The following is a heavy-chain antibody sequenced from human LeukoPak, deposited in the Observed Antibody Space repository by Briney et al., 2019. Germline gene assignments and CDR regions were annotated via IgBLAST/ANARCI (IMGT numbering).Heavy chain of an antibody. Sequence: ASVKVSCKASVYIFTGHYMHWVRQATGQALGWMGWINPNSGGTNYAQKFQGRVNMTRDTSISTAYMELSRLRSDDTAVYYCASLAAQGYWGQGTLVTVSS. CDR1: VYIFTGHY. CDR2: INPNSGGT. CDR3: ASLAAQGY. J-gene: IGHJ4*02. D-gene: IGHD2-15*01. V-gene: IGHV1-2*02.